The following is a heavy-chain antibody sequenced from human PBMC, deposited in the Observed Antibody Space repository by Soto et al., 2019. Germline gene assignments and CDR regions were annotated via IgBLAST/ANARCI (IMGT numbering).Heavy chain of an antibody. CDR3: ARGNLARRKHLEV. J-gene: IGHJ4*01. V-gene: IGHV1-3*01. Sequence: QVQLVQSETEVKKPGDSVRVSCRDSGYSLTNFAMHWVRRAPGHRLEWMGWLNGGNGDTRFSHEFQGRVANTRNTSANTAYMELSSLRSEDTHVYFCARGNLARRKHLEVWGHGTLAMVSS. CDR2: LNGGNGDT. CDR1: GYSLTNFA.